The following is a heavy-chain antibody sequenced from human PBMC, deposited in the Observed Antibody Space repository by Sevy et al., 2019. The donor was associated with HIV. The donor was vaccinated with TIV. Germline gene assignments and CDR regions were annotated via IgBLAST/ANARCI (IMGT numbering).Heavy chain of an antibody. D-gene: IGHD2-21*02. CDR1: GFTLGSYT. CDR3: AKTLQKLPFHPHYFDY. Sequence: GGSLRLSCAASGFTLGSYTMNLVRQAPGKGLESVASISATGGSTYYADSVKGRFTISRDVSKGILYLQMNSLTAEDTAIFYCAKTLQKLPFHPHYFDYWGQGTLVTVSS. V-gene: IGHV3-23*01. CDR2: ISATGGST. J-gene: IGHJ4*02.